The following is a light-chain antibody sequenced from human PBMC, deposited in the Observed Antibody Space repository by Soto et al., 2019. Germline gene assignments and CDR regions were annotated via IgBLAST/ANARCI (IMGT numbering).Light chain of an antibody. CDR3: HRYVDSHWG. V-gene: IGKV3-20*01. J-gene: IGKJ1*01. CDR2: ASS. CDR1: QRVNSAY. Sequence: EIVLTQSPGTLSLSPGERATLSCRASQRVNSAYLAWYQKKPGQPPRLLIYASSTRAAGIPDRFSASASGTDFTLTITGWEPEDFEVYYFHRYVDSHWGLGQGTKVEIK.